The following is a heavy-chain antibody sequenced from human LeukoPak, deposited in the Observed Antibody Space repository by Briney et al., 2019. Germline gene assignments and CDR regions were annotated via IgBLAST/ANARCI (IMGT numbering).Heavy chain of an antibody. V-gene: IGHV3-23*01. J-gene: IGHJ4*02. Sequence: PGGTLRLSCAASGFTFSTYGMNWVRQAPGKGLEWVSGISPSGDITYYADSVMGWFSISRDNPKSTVSLQMSSLRAEDTALYYCASAIVVVPAAMWAYYFDYWGQGTLVTVSS. CDR2: ISPSGDIT. CDR3: ASAIVVVPAAMWAYYFDY. CDR1: GFTFSTYG. D-gene: IGHD2-2*01.